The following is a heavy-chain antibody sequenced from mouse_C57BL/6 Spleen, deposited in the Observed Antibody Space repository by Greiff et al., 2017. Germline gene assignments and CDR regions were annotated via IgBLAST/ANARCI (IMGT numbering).Heavy chain of an antibody. D-gene: IGHD2-1*01. Sequence: VKLMESGPELVKPGASVKISCKASGYAFSSSWMNWVKQRPGKGLEWIGRIYPGDGDTNYNGKFKGKATLTADKSSSTAYMQLSSLTSEDSAVYFCARDYGNYVGDYWGQGTTLTVSS. J-gene: IGHJ2*01. CDR1: GYAFSSSW. CDR2: IYPGDGDT. V-gene: IGHV1-82*01. CDR3: ARDYGNYVGDY.